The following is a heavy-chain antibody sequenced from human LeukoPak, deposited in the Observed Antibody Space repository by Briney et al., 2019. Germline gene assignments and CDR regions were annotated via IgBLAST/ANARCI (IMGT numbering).Heavy chain of an antibody. D-gene: IGHD3-9*01. V-gene: IGHV4-30-2*01. CDR3: ARGNDIVTGYVFDY. Sequence: SETLSLTCAVSGGSISSGGYSWSWIRQPPGKGLEWIGYIYHSGSTYYNPSLKSRVTISVDRSKNQFSLKLSSVTAADTAVYYCARGNDIVTGYVFDYWGQGTLVTVSS. CDR1: GGSISSGGYS. J-gene: IGHJ4*02. CDR2: IYHSGST.